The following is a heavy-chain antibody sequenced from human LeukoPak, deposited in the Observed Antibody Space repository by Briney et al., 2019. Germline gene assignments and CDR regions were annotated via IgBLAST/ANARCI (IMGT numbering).Heavy chain of an antibody. V-gene: IGHV4-59*01. CDR2: IYYSGST. J-gene: IGHJ3*02. CDR1: GGSIGSYY. Sequence: KPSETLSLTCTVSGGSIGSYYWSWIRQPPGKGLEWIGYIYYSGSTNYNPSLKSRVTISVDTSKNQFSLKLSSVTAADTAAYYCARGTHAFDIWGQGTMVTVSS. CDR3: ARGTHAFDI. D-gene: IGHD1-1*01.